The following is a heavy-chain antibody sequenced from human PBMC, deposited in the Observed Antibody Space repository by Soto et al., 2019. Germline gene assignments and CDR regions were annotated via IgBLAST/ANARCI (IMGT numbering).Heavy chain of an antibody. D-gene: IGHD3-22*01. J-gene: IGHJ3*02. CDR1: GFTFSSYA. Sequence: GGSLRLSCPASGFTFSSYAMSWVRQAPGKGLEWVSAISGSGGSTYYADSVKGRFTISRDNSKNTLYLQMNSLRAEDTAVYYCANLLGAYYDSSGYYPQPAPDAFDIWGQGTMVTVSS. CDR2: ISGSGGST. CDR3: ANLLGAYYDSSGYYPQPAPDAFDI. V-gene: IGHV3-23*01.